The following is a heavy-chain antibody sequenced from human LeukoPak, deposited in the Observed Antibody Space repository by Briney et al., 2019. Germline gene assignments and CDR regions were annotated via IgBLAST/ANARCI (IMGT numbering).Heavy chain of an antibody. CDR3: AKDLEVSFDY. V-gene: IGHV3-23*01. J-gene: IGHJ4*02. CDR1: GFTFDDYA. Sequence: GGSLRLSCAASGFTFDDYAMSWVRQAPGKGLEWVSAISGSGGSTYYADSVKGRFTISRDNSKNTLYLQMNSLRAEDTAVYYCAKDLEVSFDYWGQGTLVTVSS. CDR2: ISGSGGST.